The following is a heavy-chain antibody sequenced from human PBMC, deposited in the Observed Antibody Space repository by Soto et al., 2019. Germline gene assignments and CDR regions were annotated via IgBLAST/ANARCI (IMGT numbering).Heavy chain of an antibody. CDR2: IIPIFGTT. D-gene: IGHD3-3*01. Sequence: QVQLVQSGAEVKEPGSAVKVSCKAPADSFSSYGISWVRQAPGQGLEWMGGIIPIFGTTNYAEKFQGRVTITADEYMNTAYIELSSVRCEDTDLYYCARVFPDGWVETGVVRGYLDTWGRGTLVTVSS. CDR3: ARVFPDGWVETGVVRGYLDT. J-gene: IGHJ4*02. V-gene: IGHV1-69*01. CDR1: ADSFSSYG.